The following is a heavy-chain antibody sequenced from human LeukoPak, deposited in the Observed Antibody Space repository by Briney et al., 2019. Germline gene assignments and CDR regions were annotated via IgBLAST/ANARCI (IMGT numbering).Heavy chain of an antibody. Sequence: GGSLRLSCAASGFTFSNYNINWVPQAPGKGLEWVSYISTSGRAIFYADSVEGRFTISRDNAKNSLFLQMNSLRDEDTAVYYCARVPLYDRSGYYFDYWGLGTLVTVSS. CDR3: ARVPLYDRSGYYFDY. V-gene: IGHV3-48*02. D-gene: IGHD3-22*01. CDR2: ISTSGRAI. CDR1: GFTFSNYN. J-gene: IGHJ4*02.